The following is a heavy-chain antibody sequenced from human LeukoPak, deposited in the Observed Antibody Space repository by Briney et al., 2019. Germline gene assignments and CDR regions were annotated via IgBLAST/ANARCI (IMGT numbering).Heavy chain of an antibody. V-gene: IGHV5-51*01. Sequence: GESLKISCKGSGYSFISYWIGWVRQMPGKGLEWMGVIYPDDSDTRYNPSFQGQVTISADKSISTAYLQWSSLKASDTAMYYCARQGPVSGQFFYVMDVWGQGTPVTVSS. CDR3: ARQGPVSGQFFYVMDV. CDR2: IYPDDSDT. D-gene: IGHD5/OR15-5a*01. CDR1: GYSFISYW. J-gene: IGHJ6*02.